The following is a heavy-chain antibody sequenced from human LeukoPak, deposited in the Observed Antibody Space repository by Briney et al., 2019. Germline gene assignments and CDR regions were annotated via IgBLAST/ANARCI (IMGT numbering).Heavy chain of an antibody. Sequence: RASETLSLTCTVSGGSISSSSYYWGWIRQPPGKGLEWIGSIYYSGSTYYNPSLKSRVTISVDTSKNQFSLKLSSVTAADTAVYYCAREGRDESTQSGTYYYYGMDVWGQGTTVTVSS. CDR1: GGSISSSSYY. D-gene: IGHD1-1*01. CDR2: IYYSGST. CDR3: AREGRDESTQSGTYYYYGMDV. J-gene: IGHJ6*02. V-gene: IGHV4-39*07.